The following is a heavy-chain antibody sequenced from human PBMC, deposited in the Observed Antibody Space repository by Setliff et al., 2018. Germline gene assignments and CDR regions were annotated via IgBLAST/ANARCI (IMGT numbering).Heavy chain of an antibody. V-gene: IGHV3-7*01. CDR2: INPHASEK. CDR3: FGAGTCSY. J-gene: IGHJ4*02. Sequence: LRLSCTASGFSYSNCWVSWVRRAPGKGLEWLASINPHASEKYYVDSVEGRFTISRDNAKNSLSLQMNNLRTEDTAIYYCFGAGTCSYWGQGTLVTVSS. CDR1: GFSYSNCW. D-gene: IGHD3-10*01.